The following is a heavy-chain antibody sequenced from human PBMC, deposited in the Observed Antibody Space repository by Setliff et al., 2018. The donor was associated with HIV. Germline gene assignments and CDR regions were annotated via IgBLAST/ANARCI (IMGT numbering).Heavy chain of an antibody. V-gene: IGHV5-51*01. D-gene: IGHD6-19*01. J-gene: IGHJ3*02. CDR1: GYDFTNYW. Sequence: GESLKISCKTSGYDFTNYWIVWVRQMPGNGLEWMGTINPRDSDTTYSPSFQGQVTMSVDKSITTAYLQWSSLKASDTGIYYCARRGWGGGWYPDGFDIWGHGTMVTVSS. CDR2: INPRDSDT. CDR3: ARRGWGGGWYPDGFDI.